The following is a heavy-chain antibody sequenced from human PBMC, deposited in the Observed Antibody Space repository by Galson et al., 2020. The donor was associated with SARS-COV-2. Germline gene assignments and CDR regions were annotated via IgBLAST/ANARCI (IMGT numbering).Heavy chain of an antibody. CDR3: ARDRGCSYGETLLDY. D-gene: IGHD5-18*01. CDR2: ISYDGSNK. J-gene: IGHJ4*02. V-gene: IGHV3-30*03. Sequence: GESLKISCAASGFTFSSYGMHWVRQAPGKGLEWVAVISYDGSNKYYADSVKGRFTISRDNSKNTLYLQMNSLRAEDTAVYYCARDRGCSYGETLLDYWGQGTLVTVSS. CDR1: GFTFSSYG.